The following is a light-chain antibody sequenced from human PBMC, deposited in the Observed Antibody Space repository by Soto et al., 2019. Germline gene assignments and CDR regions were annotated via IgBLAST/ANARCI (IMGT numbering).Light chain of an antibody. V-gene: IGKV3-20*01. CDR2: GAS. Sequence: ALTQSPGTLSSSPGERATLSCRASQAVSSNYLAWYQQKPGQAPRLLISGASGRATGVPDRFSGSGSGTEFPLTISRLEPDDFAVYYCQQDGSSGTFGQGTKVDIK. J-gene: IGKJ1*01. CDR1: QAVSSNY. CDR3: QQDGSSGT.